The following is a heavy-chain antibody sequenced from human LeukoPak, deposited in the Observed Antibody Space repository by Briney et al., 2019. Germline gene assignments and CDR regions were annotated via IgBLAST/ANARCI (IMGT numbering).Heavy chain of an antibody. D-gene: IGHD3-22*01. CDR1: GGSISSGDYY. J-gene: IGHJ6*03. CDR2: IYYSGST. V-gene: IGHV4-30-4*08. CDR3: ARGNYYDSSGYLYYYYYYMDV. Sequence: SQTLSLTCTVSGGSISSGDYYWSWIRQPPGKGLEWIGYIYYSGSTYYNPSLKSRVTISVDTSKNQFSLKLSSVTAADTAVYYCARGNYYDSSGYLYYYYYYMDVWGKGTTVTVSS.